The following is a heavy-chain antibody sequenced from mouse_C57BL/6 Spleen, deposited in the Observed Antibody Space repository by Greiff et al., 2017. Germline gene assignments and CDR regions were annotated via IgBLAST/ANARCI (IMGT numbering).Heavy chain of an antibody. J-gene: IGHJ4*01. D-gene: IGHD1-1*02. V-gene: IGHV1-80*01. CDR3: ARSRWDSAMDY. CDR2: IYPGDGDT. CDR1: GYAFSSYW. Sequence: VQLQQSGAELVKPGASVKISCKASGYAFSSYWMNWVKQRPGKGLEWIGQIYPGDGDTNYNGKFKGKATLTADKSSSTAYMQLSSLTSEDSAVYFCARSRWDSAMDYWGQGTSVTVSS.